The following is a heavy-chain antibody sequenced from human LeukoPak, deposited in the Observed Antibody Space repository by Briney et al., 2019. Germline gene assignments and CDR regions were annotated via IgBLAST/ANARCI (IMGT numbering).Heavy chain of an antibody. CDR2: INPSGGST. Sequence: ASVKVSCKASGYTFTDYYMHWVRQAPGQGLEWMGIINPSGGSTSYAQKFQGRVTMTRDTSTGTVYMELSSLRSEDTAVYYCAREGYSSGPHGAFDIWGQGTMVTVSS. V-gene: IGHV1-46*01. CDR3: AREGYSSGPHGAFDI. J-gene: IGHJ3*02. CDR1: GYTFTDYY. D-gene: IGHD2-15*01.